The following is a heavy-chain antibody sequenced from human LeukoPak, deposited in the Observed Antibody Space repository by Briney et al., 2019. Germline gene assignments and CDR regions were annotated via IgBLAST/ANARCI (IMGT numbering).Heavy chain of an antibody. J-gene: IGHJ5*02. Sequence: SETLSLTCAVYGGSFSGYYWSWIRQPPGEGLEWIGEINHSGSTNYNPSLKSRVTISVDASKNQFSLTLSPVTAADTAVYYCARGSVVAAGWFDPWGQGTLVTVSS. CDR2: INHSGST. D-gene: IGHD2-15*01. CDR3: ARGSVVAAGWFDP. CDR1: GGSFSGYY. V-gene: IGHV4-34*01.